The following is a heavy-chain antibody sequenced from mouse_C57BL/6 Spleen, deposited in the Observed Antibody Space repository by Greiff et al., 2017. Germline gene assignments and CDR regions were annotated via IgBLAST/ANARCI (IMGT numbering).Heavy chain of an antibody. CDR1: GYTFTSYG. CDR3: AKCYYDYDDAMDY. CDR2: IYPRSGNT. J-gene: IGHJ4*01. V-gene: IGHV1-81*01. D-gene: IGHD2-4*01. Sequence: VKLQQSGAELARPGASVKLSCKASGYTFTSYGISWVKQRTGQGLEWIGEIYPRSGNTYYNEKFKGKATLTADKSSSTAYMELRSLTSEDSAVYFCAKCYYDYDDAMDYWGQGTSVTVSS.